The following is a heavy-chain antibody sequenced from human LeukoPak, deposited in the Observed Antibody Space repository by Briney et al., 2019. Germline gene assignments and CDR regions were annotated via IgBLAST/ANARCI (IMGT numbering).Heavy chain of an antibody. CDR2: IIPIFGTA. Sequence: GASVKVSCKASGGTFSSYAISWVRQAPGQGLEWMGGIIPIFGTANYAQKFQGRVTITADESTSTAYMELSSLRSEDTAVYYCAREDDIVVVPASPYGMDVWGKETTVTVSS. CDR3: AREDDIVVVPASPYGMDV. V-gene: IGHV1-69*13. J-gene: IGHJ6*04. CDR1: GGTFSSYA. D-gene: IGHD2-2*01.